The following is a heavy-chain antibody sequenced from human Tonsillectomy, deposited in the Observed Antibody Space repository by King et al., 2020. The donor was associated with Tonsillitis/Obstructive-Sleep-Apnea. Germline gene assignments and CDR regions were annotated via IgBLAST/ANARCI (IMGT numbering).Heavy chain of an antibody. CDR3: ARDSSEAAGVYYYYYMDV. Sequence: QLQESGPGLVKPSETLSLTCTVSGGSISSYYWSWIRQPPEKGLEWIGYIYYSGSTNYNPSLKSRVTISVDTSKNQFSLKLSSVTAADTAVYYCARDSSEAAGVYYYYYMDVWGKGTTVTVSS. CDR1: GGSISSYY. CDR2: IYYSGST. V-gene: IGHV4-59*01. J-gene: IGHJ6*03. D-gene: IGHD6-13*01.